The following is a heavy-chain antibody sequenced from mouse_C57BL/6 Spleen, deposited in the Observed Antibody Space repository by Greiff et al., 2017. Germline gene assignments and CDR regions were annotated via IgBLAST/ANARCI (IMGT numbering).Heavy chain of an antibody. D-gene: IGHD2-4*01. CDR1: GYTFTSYW. CDR2: IDPSDSET. V-gene: IGHV1-52*01. J-gene: IGHJ3*01. Sequence: QVQLKQPGAELVRPGSSVKLSCKASGYTFTSYWMHWVKQRPIQGLEWIGNIDPSDSETHYNQKFKDKATLTVDKSSSTAYMQLSSLTSEDSAVYYGARNDYDPFAYWGQGTLVTVSA. CDR3: ARNDYDPFAY.